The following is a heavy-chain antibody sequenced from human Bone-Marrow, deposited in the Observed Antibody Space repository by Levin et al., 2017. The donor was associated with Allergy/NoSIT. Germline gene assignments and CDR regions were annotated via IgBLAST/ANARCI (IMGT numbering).Heavy chain of an antibody. J-gene: IGHJ4*02. V-gene: IGHV3-7*03. CDR1: GFTFSNYW. Sequence: GESLKISCAGSGFTFSNYWMNWVRQAPGKGLEWVANIKQDGSEKHYVDSVSGRFTISRDNAKSSLYLQMNSLRAEDTAVYFCARGYCRGDACYGAPDYWGQGTLVTVSS. CDR3: ARGYCRGDACYGAPDY. CDR2: IKQDGSEK. D-gene: IGHD2-21*01.